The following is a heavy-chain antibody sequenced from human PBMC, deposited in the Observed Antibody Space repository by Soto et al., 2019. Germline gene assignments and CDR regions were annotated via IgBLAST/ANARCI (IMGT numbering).Heavy chain of an antibody. D-gene: IGHD2-15*01. Sequence: QVQLQESGPGLVKPSGTLSLTCAVSSGSISSSNWWSWVRQPPGKGLEWIGEIYHSGSTNYKPSLKSRVTISVDKSKNQFSLKLSSVTAADTAVYYCARAYCSGGSCFSRRERHQYNWFDPWGQGTLVTVSS. CDR3: ARAYCSGGSCFSRRERHQYNWFDP. J-gene: IGHJ5*02. CDR1: SGSISSSNW. V-gene: IGHV4-4*02. CDR2: IYHSGST.